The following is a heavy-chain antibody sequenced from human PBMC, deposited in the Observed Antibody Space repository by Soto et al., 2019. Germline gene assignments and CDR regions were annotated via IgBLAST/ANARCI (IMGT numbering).Heavy chain of an antibody. CDR3: ARDGDVNTGFRKDY. CDR2: IWYDGVKN. V-gene: IGHV3-33*01. J-gene: IGHJ4*02. CDR1: GFTFSNYG. Sequence: PGGSLRLSCAASGFTFSNYGMHWVRQAPGKGLEWVAFIWYDGVKNYYAESVKGRFAISRGNSKNTLYLQMNSLRVEDTAVYYCARDGDVNTGFRKDYWGQGTLVTVSS. D-gene: IGHD7-27*01.